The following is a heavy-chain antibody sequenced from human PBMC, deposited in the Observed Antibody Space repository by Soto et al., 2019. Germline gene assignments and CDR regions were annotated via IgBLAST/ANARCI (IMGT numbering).Heavy chain of an antibody. CDR3: AKDRRYCTNGVCYDYFDY. CDR2: ISWNSGSI. D-gene: IGHD2-8*01. CDR1: GFTFDDYA. V-gene: IGHV3-9*01. Sequence: EVQLVESGGGLVQPGRSLRLSCAASGFTFDDYAMHWVRQAPGKGLEWVSGISWNSGSIGYADSVKGRFTISRDNAKNSLYLQMNRLRAEDTALYYCAKDRRYCTNGVCYDYFDYWGQGTLVTVSS. J-gene: IGHJ4*02.